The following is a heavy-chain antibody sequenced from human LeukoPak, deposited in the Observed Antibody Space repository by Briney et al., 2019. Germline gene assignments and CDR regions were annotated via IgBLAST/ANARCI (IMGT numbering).Heavy chain of an antibody. CDR2: INPNSGGT. D-gene: IGHD5-12*01. CDR1: GYTFTGYY. Sequence: GASVKVSCKASGYTFTGYYMHWVRQAPGQGLEWMGWINPNSGGTNYAQKFQGRVTMTRDTSINTAYMELSRLRSDDTAVYYCARGDIVATTCFDYWGQGTLVTVSS. CDR3: ARGDIVATTCFDY. J-gene: IGHJ4*02. V-gene: IGHV1-2*02.